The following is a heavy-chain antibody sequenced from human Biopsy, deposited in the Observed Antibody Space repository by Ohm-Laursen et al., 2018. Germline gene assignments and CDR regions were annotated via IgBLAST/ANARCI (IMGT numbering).Heavy chain of an antibody. CDR3: ARLYRLDDYWNDDPPDAFDV. D-gene: IGHD3-3*01. CDR1: GGSISSDY. CDR2: ISNRGST. V-gene: IGHV4-59*01. Sequence: SETLSLTCPVSGGSISSDYWSWIRQSPRKGLEWIGYISNRGSTNYNPSLRGRVTISVDTSKNQFSLKLSSLTAADTAVFFCARLYRLDDYWNDDPPDAFDVWGQGTVVTVSS. J-gene: IGHJ3*01.